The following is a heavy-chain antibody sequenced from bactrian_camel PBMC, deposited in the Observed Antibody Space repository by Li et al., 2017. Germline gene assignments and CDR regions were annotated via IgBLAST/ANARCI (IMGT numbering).Heavy chain of an antibody. Sequence: HVQLVESGGGSVQAGGSLKLSCKASRFTLNNACMAWYRQAPGKEREVIAKFYTSSGNTIYPDRVKGRFSLSLDAAKNTMYLQLNSLKPEDTAVYYCAADSPTARADVRTLYAMYLGQGTQVTVS. CDR3: AADSPTARADVRTLYAMY. J-gene: IGHJ4*01. V-gene: IGHV3S53*01. D-gene: IGHD3*01. CDR2: YTSSGNT. CDR1: RFTLNNAC.